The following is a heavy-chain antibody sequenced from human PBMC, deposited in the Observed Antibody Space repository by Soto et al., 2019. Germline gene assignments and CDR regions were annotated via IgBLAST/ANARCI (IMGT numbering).Heavy chain of an antibody. CDR3: TRIFSDAFDI. Sequence: GGSLRLSCAASGFIFRDSAIHWVRQASGKGLEWVARIRSKGNNYATAYAASVKGRFTISRDDSKNTAYLQLNSLKTEDTAIYYCTRIFSDAFDIWGQGTMVTVSS. CDR1: GFIFRDSA. D-gene: IGHD3-9*01. V-gene: IGHV3-73*01. J-gene: IGHJ3*02. CDR2: IRSKGNNYAT.